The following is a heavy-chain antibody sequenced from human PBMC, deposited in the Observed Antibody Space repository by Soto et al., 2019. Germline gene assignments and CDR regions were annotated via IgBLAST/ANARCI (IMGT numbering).Heavy chain of an antibody. CDR2: IWYDGSNK. J-gene: IGHJ4*02. V-gene: IGHV3-33*01. D-gene: IGHD3-3*01. CDR3: ARWKLDFWSGYPDY. CDR1: GFTFSSYG. Sequence: QVQLVESGGGVVQPGRSLRLSCAASGFTFSSYGMHWVRQAPGKGLEWVAVIWYDGSNKYYADSVKGRFTISRDNSKNTLYLQMYSLRAEDSAVYYCARWKLDFWSGYPDYWGQGTLVTVSS.